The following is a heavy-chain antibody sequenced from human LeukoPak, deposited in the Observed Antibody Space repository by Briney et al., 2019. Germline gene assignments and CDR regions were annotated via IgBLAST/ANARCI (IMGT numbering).Heavy chain of an antibody. D-gene: IGHD2-2*01. V-gene: IGHV4-34*01. CDR3: ARRVGDGVFDP. CDR1: GGSFSGYY. CDR2: INHTGST. J-gene: IGHJ5*02. Sequence: SETLSLTCAVYGGSFSGYYWNWIRQPPGKGLEWIGEINHTGSTNYNPSLKSRVTISVDTSKNQFSLKLISLTAADTAVHYCARRVGDGVFDPWGQGTLVTVSS.